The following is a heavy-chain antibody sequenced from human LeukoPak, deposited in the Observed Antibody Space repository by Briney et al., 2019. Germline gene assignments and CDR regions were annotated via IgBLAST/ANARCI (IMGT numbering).Heavy chain of an antibody. J-gene: IGHJ4*02. CDR3: ARKQTGTKYDV. CDR1: GGSISSSSYY. V-gene: IGHV4-39*01. CDR2: FSSGGSA. D-gene: IGHD1-7*01. Sequence: SETLSLTRIVPGGSISSSSYYWGWIRQSPGKGLGWIGTFSSGGSADYNPSLTSRVSISKDTSDNQFSLRLCSVTAADTAVYYYARKQTGTKYDVWGQGTQVTVSS.